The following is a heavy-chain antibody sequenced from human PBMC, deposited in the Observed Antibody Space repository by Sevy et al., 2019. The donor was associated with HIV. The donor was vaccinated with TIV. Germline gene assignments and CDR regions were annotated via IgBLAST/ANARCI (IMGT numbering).Heavy chain of an antibody. Sequence: SETLYLTCTVSGGSMNIYYWSWIRHPPGKGLEWIVYIYYSGTTNYNPSLKGRVTISVDTSKNQFSLKLRSVTAADTAVYYCARVGFNWNDVDYWGQGTLVTVSS. CDR1: GGSMNIYY. J-gene: IGHJ4*02. CDR2: IYYSGTT. D-gene: IGHD1-20*01. V-gene: IGHV4-59*01. CDR3: ARVGFNWNDVDY.